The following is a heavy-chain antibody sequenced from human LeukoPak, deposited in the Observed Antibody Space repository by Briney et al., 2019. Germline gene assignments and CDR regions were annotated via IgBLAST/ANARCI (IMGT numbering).Heavy chain of an antibody. D-gene: IGHD4-17*01. CDR3: ARENFGDVFDY. Sequence: PGGSLRLSCAASGFTFSSYSINWVRQAPGKGLELVSFISSSGSTMYYADSVKGRFTISRDNAKNSLYLQMNSLRAEDTAMYYCARENFGDVFDYWGQGTLVTVSS. V-gene: IGHV3-48*01. CDR2: ISSSGSTM. CDR1: GFTFSSYS. J-gene: IGHJ4*02.